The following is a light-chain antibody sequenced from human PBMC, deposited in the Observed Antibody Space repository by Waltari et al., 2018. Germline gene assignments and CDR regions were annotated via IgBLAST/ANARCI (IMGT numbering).Light chain of an antibody. CDR3: AAWDASLFGPWV. J-gene: IGLJ3*02. CDR2: ATN. CDR1: SSNIGGNS. Sequence: SVLTQPPSASGTPGQRVTISCSGISSNIGGNSVNWYQHLPGTAPKLLIYATNHRPSWVPDRFSASRSGTSASLAISGLQSEDEADYYCAAWDASLFGPWVFGGGTRLTVL. V-gene: IGLV1-44*01.